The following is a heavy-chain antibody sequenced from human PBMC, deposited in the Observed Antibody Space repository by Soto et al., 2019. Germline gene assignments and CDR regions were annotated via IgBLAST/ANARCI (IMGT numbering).Heavy chain of an antibody. J-gene: IGHJ4*02. V-gene: IGHV3-23*01. CDR3: TSETIAGTTGLGC. CDR2: ISVSDVFI. CDR1: GFNVGAFA. Sequence: GGSLRLSCAASGFNVGAFAVNWVRQAPGKGLEWVAGISVSDVFIYYSDSVRGRFYISRDASENILYLQMNSLRVDDTALYYCTSETIAGTTGLGCWGPGTLVTVSS. D-gene: IGHD1-1*01.